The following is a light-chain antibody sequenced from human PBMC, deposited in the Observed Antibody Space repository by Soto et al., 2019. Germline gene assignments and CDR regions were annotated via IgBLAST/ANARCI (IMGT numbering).Light chain of an antibody. J-gene: IGLJ1*01. CDR2: EVT. CDR1: SGDIGSYNR. Sequence: HSVLTQPASVSGSPGQSITISFTGTSGDIGSYNRVSWYQQHPGKAPKLIIYEVTXRPSGVSNRFSGSKSGNTASLTISGLQAEDEAEYYCSSYTNINTRACVFGTGTKVTVL. CDR3: SSYTNINTRACV. V-gene: IGLV2-14*01.